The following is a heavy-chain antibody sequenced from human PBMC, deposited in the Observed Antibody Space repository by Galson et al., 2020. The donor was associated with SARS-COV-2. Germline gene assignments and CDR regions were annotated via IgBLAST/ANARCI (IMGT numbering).Heavy chain of an antibody. D-gene: IGHD3-3*01. Sequence: HGESLKISCKGSGYSFTSYWIGWVRQIPGKGLAWMGIIYPGDSDTRYSPSFQGQVTISADKSISTAYLQWSSLKASDTAMYYCARLVGVVTQLERVDYWGQGTLVTVSS. CDR1: GYSFTSYW. V-gene: IGHV5-51*01. CDR3: ARLVGVVTQLERVDY. J-gene: IGHJ4*02. CDR2: IYPGDSDT.